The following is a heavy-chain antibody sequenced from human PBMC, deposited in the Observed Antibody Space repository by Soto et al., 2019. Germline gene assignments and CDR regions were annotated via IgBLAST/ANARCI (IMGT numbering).Heavy chain of an antibody. D-gene: IGHD2-21*02. CDR2: IFHSGST. V-gene: IGHV4-30-2*01. Sequence: SETLSLTCAVSGGSISSGGYSWSWIRQPPGKGLEWIGYIFHSGSTFYNPSLKSRVTILVDRSKDQFSLKLTSVTAADTAVYYCARHPSDFWFDPWGQGTLVTVSS. CDR1: GGSISSGGYS. CDR3: ARHPSDFWFDP. J-gene: IGHJ5*02.